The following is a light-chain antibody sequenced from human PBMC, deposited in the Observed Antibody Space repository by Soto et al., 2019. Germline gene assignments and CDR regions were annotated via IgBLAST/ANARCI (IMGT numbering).Light chain of an antibody. CDR3: SSYTRSSTLMV. V-gene: IGLV2-14*01. CDR1: SSDVGGYDY. CDR2: DVT. J-gene: IGLJ3*02. Sequence: QSVLTQPASVSGSPGQSITISCTGTSSDVGGYDYVSWYQHHPGKAPKLMIYDVTSRPSGVSNRFSGSKSGNTASLTISGLQAEDEADYFCSSYTRSSTLMVFGGRTKVTVL.